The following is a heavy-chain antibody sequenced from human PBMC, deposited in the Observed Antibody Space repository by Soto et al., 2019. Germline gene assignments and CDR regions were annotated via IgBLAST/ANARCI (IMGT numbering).Heavy chain of an antibody. CDR3: ARHVGAYSSGWASNWFDP. Sequence: SETLSLTCTVSGGSISSSSYYWGWIRQPPGKGLEWIGSIYYSGSTYYNPSLKSRVTISVDTSKNQFSLKLSSVTAADTAVYYCARHVGAYSSGWASNWFDPWGQGTLVTVSS. CDR1: GGSISSSSYY. V-gene: IGHV4-39*01. J-gene: IGHJ5*02. D-gene: IGHD6-19*01. CDR2: IYYSGST.